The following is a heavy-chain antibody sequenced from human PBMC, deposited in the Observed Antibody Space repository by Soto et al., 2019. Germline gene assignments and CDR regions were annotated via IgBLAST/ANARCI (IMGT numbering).Heavy chain of an antibody. J-gene: IGHJ6*02. Sequence: EVQLVESGGGLVQPGGSLRLSCAASEFTFSSYEMNWVRQGPGKGLEWVSYISSSGSTIYYADSVKGRFTISRDNAKNSLYLQMNGLRAEDTAVYYCAKSYAGGMDVWGQGTTVTVSS. V-gene: IGHV3-48*03. CDR3: AKSYAGGMDV. CDR1: EFTFSSYE. D-gene: IGHD2-8*01. CDR2: ISSSGSTI.